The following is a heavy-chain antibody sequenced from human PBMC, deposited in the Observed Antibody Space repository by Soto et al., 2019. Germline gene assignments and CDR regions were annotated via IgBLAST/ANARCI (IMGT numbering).Heavy chain of an antibody. Sequence: ESLKISCKGSGYSFTSYWIGWVRQMPGKGLEWMGIIYPGDSDTRYSPSFQGQVTISADKSISTAYLQWSSLKASDTAMYYCARRGEAMAGTQVDFDPWGQGPLVTGSS. CDR2: IYPGDSDT. CDR3: ARRGEAMAGTQVDFDP. CDR1: GYSFTSYW. V-gene: IGHV5-51*01. J-gene: IGHJ5*02. D-gene: IGHD6-19*01.